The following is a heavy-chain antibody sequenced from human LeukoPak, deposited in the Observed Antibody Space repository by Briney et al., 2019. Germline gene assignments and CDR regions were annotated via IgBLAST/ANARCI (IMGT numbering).Heavy chain of an antibody. CDR3: ARGPSGGNGFSY. D-gene: IGHD2-15*01. J-gene: IGHJ4*02. V-gene: IGHV3-7*04. Sequence: GGSMRLSCAASGFTFSSYWMSWVRQAPGKGLEWVANIKQDGSERYYVDSVKGRFTMSRDNAKNSLYLQMNNLRAVDTAVYYCARGPSGGNGFSYWGLGTLVTVSS. CDR2: IKQDGSER. CDR1: GFTFSSYW.